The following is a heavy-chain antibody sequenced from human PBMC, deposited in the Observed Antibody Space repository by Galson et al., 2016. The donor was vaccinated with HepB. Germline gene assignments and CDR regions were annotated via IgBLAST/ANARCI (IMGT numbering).Heavy chain of an antibody. D-gene: IGHD3-10*01. CDR3: ARGRWGGELEY. CDR1: GFTFSSYW. V-gene: IGHV3-74*01. J-gene: IGHJ4*02. Sequence: SLRLSCAASGFTFSSYWMHWVRQVPGKGLVWVSRIKTDGSSTDYADSVKGRFTISRDNAKNTLYLQRNSLRVEDTAVYYCARGRWGGELEYWGQGTLVTVSS. CDR2: IKTDGSST.